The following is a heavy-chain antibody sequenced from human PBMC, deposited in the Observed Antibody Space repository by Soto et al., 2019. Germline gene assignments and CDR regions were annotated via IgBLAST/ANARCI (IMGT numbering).Heavy chain of an antibody. J-gene: IGHJ6*02. D-gene: IGHD3-3*01. V-gene: IGHV6-1*01. CDR3: ARRGGDDFWSGYYGMDV. CDR2: TYYRSKWYN. Sequence: PSQTLSLTCVISGDSVSSNSAAWNWIRQSPSRGLEWLGRTYYRSKWYNDYAVSVKSRITINPDTSKNQFSLQLNSVTPEDTAVYYCARRGGDDFWSGYYGMDVWGQGTTVTVSS. CDR1: GDSVSSNSAA.